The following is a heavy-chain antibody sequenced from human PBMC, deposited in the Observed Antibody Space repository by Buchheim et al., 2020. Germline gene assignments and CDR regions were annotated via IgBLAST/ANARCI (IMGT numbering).Heavy chain of an antibody. V-gene: IGHV3-21*01. CDR2: ISSSSSYI. D-gene: IGHD6-25*01. CDR3: ARWSATYYYYYYMDV. Sequence: EVQLVESGGGLVKPGGSLRLSCAASGFTFSSYSMNWVRQAPGKGLEWVSSISSSSSYIYYADSVKGRFTISRENAKNSLYLQMNSLRAEDTAVYYCARWSATYYYYYYMDVWGKGTT. J-gene: IGHJ6*03. CDR1: GFTFSSYS.